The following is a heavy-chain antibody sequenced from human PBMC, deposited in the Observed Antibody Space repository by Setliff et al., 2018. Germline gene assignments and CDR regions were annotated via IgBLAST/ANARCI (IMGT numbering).Heavy chain of an antibody. J-gene: IGHJ3*02. Sequence: ASVKVSCKASGYTFTSYYMHWVRQAPGQGLEWMGIINPSGGSTSYAQKFQGRVTMTRDTSTSTVYMELSSLRSEDTAVYYCARDLPLYYYDSSGQRGRAFGIWGQGTMVTVSS. CDR1: GYTFTSYY. CDR2: INPSGGST. D-gene: IGHD3-22*01. CDR3: ARDLPLYYYDSSGQRGRAFGI. V-gene: IGHV1-46*01.